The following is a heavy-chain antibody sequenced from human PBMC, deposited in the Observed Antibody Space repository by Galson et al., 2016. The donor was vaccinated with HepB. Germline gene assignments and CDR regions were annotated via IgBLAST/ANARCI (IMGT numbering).Heavy chain of an antibody. CDR1: GDSVSSNSAA. CDR3: ARVAVTGNSYYYGVDV. CDR2: TYYRSKWYN. D-gene: IGHD6-19*01. V-gene: IGHV6-1*01. J-gene: IGHJ6*02. Sequence: CAISGDSVSSNSAAWNWIRQSPSRGLEWLGRTYYRSKWYNDYAVSVKSRITINPDASKNQFSLQLSSVTPEDTAVYYCARVAVTGNSYYYGVDVWGQGTTVTVSS.